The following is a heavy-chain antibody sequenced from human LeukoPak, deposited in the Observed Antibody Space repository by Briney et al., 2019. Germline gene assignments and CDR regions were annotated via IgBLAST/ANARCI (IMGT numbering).Heavy chain of an antibody. J-gene: IGHJ4*02. V-gene: IGHV3-23*01. Sequence: GGSLRLSCAASGLTFSNYAMSWVRQAPGRGLEWVSGISGSGGSTYYADSVKGRFIISRDNSKNTLYLQMNSLRAEDTAVYYCAKTRPLDSSSWSHGDYWGQGTLVTVSS. CDR2: ISGSGGST. CDR3: AKTRPLDSSSWSHGDY. D-gene: IGHD6-13*01. CDR1: GLTFSNYA.